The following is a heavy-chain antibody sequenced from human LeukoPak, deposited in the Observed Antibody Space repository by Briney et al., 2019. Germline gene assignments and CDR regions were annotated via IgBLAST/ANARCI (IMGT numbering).Heavy chain of an antibody. CDR1: GYTFSDYY. J-gene: IGHJ4*02. Sequence: ASVKVSCKASGYTFSDYYMHWVRQAPGQGLEWMGWINPNSGDTHYAQMFQGRVTITRDTSINAAYMELRRVRSDDTAVYYCAKSAQYSSAWFTGSFDYWGQGTLVTVSS. V-gene: IGHV1-2*02. CDR2: INPNSGDT. D-gene: IGHD6-13*01. CDR3: AKSAQYSSAWFTGSFDY.